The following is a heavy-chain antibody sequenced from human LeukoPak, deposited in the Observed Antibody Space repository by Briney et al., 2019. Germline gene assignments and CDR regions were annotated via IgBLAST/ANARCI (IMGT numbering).Heavy chain of an antibody. CDR1: GFTFSSYA. CDR3: ATQAVVVVTATVDY. CDR2: ISYDGSNK. J-gene: IGHJ4*02. V-gene: IGHV3-30-3*01. Sequence: SGGSLRLSCAASGFTFSSYAMHWVRQAPGKGLEWVAVISYDGSNKYYADSVKGRFTISRDNSKNTLYLQMNSLRAEDTAVYYCATQAVVVVTATVDYWGQGTLVTVSS. D-gene: IGHD2-21*02.